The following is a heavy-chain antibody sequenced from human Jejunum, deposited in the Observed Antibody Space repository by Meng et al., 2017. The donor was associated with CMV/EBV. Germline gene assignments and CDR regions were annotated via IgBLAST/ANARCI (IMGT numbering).Heavy chain of an antibody. CDR3: TKDQVLL. CDR2: ISYKGDNK. Sequence: QEQLVESGGGVVQPGGSLRRSCTPSGFTFSDYGMHWIRQAPGKGLEWVAFISYKGDNKYYADSVRGRFTISRDNSKNTLDLQMNSLRTEDTAVYYCTKDQVLLWGQGTLVTVSS. V-gene: IGHV3-30*02. J-gene: IGHJ4*02. CDR1: GFTFSDYG. D-gene: IGHD3-10*01.